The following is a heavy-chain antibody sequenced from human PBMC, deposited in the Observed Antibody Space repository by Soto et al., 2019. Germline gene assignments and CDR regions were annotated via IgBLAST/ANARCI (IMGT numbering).Heavy chain of an antibody. CDR3: AIAGGSGSYNLWNYYYGMVV. V-gene: IGHV3-13*01. CDR1: GFTFSSYD. J-gene: IGHJ6*02. Sequence: EVQLVESGGGLVQPGGSLRLSCAASGFTFSSYDMHWVRQATGKGLEWVSAIGTAGDTYYPGSVKGRFTISRENAKNSLYLQMNSLRAGDTAVYYCAIAGGSGSYNLWNYYYGMVVWGQGPTVTVSS. CDR2: IGTAGDT. D-gene: IGHD3-10*01.